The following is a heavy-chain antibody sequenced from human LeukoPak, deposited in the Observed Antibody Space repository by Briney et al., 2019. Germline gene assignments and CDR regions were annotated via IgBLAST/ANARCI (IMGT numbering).Heavy chain of an antibody. CDR3: AKDLPAGDYDIDY. V-gene: IGHV3-30*18. CDR2: ISYDGSNK. D-gene: IGHD4-17*01. Sequence: GGSLRLSWAASGFTFSSYGMHWVRQAPGKGLEWVAVISYDGSNKYYADSVKGRFTISRDNSKNTLYLQMNSLRAEDTAVYYCAKDLPAGDYDIDYWGQGTLVTVSS. J-gene: IGHJ4*02. CDR1: GFTFSSYG.